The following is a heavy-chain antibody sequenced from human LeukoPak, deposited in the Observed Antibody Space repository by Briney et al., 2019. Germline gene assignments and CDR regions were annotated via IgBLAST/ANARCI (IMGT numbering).Heavy chain of an antibody. J-gene: IGHJ6*03. Sequence: SETLSLTCAVSGYSIGSGYYWGWIRQPPGKGLEWIGSIYHSGSAYYNPSLKSRVTISVDTSKNQFSLKLSSVTAADTAVYYCASSGERAYYMDVWGKGTTVTVSS. CDR2: IYHSGSA. CDR3: ASSGERAYYMDV. D-gene: IGHD1-1*01. V-gene: IGHV4-38-2*01. CDR1: GYSIGSGYY.